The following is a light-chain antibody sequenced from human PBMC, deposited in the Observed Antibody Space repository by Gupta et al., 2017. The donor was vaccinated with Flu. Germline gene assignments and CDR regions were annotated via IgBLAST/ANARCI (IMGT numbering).Light chain of an antibody. CDR1: QSFSANY. V-gene: IGKV3-20*01. CDR3: QQYGDSPGYT. J-gene: IGKJ2*01. Sequence: EIVLTQSPGTLSLSPGERATLSCRASQSFSANYLAWYQHKPGQAPRLLIYGASTRATGIPDRFSGSGSGTDFTLTISRREPEDFAVYYCQQYGDSPGYTFGQGTKLEIK. CDR2: GAS.